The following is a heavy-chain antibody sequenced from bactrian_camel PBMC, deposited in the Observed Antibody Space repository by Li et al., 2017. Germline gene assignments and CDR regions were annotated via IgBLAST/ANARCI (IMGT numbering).Heavy chain of an antibody. Sequence: VQLVESGGGLVQAGGSLRLSCEASGFTFSNYWMFWVRQAPGKEREGVAAIDSDGSTDSADSVKGRFTISQDNAKNTLYPQGNSPKPEDTSMYSCALDRIVVVVTARPVMTLLTGARGPRSPSP. CDR3: ALDRIVVVVTARPVMTLLT. J-gene: IGHJ6*01. V-gene: IGHV3S1*01. CDR1: GFTFSNYW. D-gene: IGHD2*01. CDR2: IDSDGST.